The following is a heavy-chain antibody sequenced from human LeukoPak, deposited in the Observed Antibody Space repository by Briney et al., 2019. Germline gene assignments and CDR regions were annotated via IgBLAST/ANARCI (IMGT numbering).Heavy chain of an antibody. CDR3: SRHRSIVGHPRSADY. Sequence: SETLSLTCTVSGGSISSSSYYWGWIRQPPGKGLEWIGSIYYSGITYYNPSLKSRVTISVDTSKNQFSLKLSSVTAADTAVFYCSRHRSIVGHPRSADYWGQGTLVTVSS. CDR2: IYYSGIT. V-gene: IGHV4-39*01. CDR1: GGSISSSSYY. D-gene: IGHD1-26*01. J-gene: IGHJ4*02.